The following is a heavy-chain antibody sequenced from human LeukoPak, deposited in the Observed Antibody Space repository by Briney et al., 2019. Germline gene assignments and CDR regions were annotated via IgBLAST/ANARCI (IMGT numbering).Heavy chain of an antibody. D-gene: IGHD3-16*01. CDR2: ISYDGNEK. Sequence: PGGSLRLSCVASGFTFSSDAMHWVRQTPGKGLEWVAVISYDGNEKYQADSVKGRFTISRDNSKNTLYLQMNSLRAEDTAVYYCARGTRTLYYFDYWGQGTLVTVSS. V-gene: IGHV3-30*14. CDR1: GFTFSSDA. CDR3: ARGTRTLYYFDY. J-gene: IGHJ4*02.